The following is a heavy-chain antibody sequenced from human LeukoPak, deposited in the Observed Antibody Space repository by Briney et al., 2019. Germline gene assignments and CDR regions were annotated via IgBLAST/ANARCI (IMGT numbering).Heavy chain of an antibody. CDR2: IYYSGST. CDR1: GGSISSYY. CDR3: ARMFQWLASNWFDP. Sequence: SETLSLTCTVSGGSISSYYWSWIRQPPGKGLEWIGYIYYSGSTNYNPSLKSRVTISVDTSRNQFSLNLSSVTAADTAVYYCARMFQWLASNWFDPWGQGTLVTVSS. J-gene: IGHJ5*02. V-gene: IGHV4-59*01. D-gene: IGHD6-19*01.